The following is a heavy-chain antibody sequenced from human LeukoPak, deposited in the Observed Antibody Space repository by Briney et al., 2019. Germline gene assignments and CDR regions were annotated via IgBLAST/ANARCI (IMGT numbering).Heavy chain of an antibody. Sequence: SETLSLTCTVSGGSISSYYWSWIRQPAGKGLEWIGRIYTSGSTNYNPSLKSRITMSVDTSKNQFSLKLSSVTAADTAVYYCARDRMVRGVIVDWGQGTLVTVSS. CDR1: GGSISSYY. J-gene: IGHJ4*02. D-gene: IGHD3-10*01. V-gene: IGHV4-4*07. CDR2: IYTSGST. CDR3: ARDRMVRGVIVD.